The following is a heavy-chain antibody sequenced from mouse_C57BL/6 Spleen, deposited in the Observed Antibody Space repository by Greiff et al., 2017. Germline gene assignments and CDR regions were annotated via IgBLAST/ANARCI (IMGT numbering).Heavy chain of an antibody. D-gene: IGHD2-3*01. V-gene: IGHV1-19*01. Sequence: EVQLQQSGPVLVKPGASVKMSCKASGYTFTDYYMNWVKQSHGKSLEWIGVINPYNGGTSYNQKFKGKATLTVDKSSSTAYMGLNSLTSEDSAVYYCARNGYYEGDAMDYWGQGTSVTVSS. CDR2: INPYNGGT. CDR1: GYTFTDYY. J-gene: IGHJ4*01. CDR3: ARNGYYEGDAMDY.